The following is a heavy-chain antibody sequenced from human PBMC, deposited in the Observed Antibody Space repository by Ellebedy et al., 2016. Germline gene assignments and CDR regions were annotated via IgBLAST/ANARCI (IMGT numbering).Heavy chain of an antibody. J-gene: IGHJ4*02. V-gene: IGHV3-48*01. CDR2: ISSSSSTI. Sequence: GGSLRLXXAASGFTFSSYSMNWVRQAPGKGLEWVSYISSSSSTIYYADSVKGRFTISRDNSKNTLYLQMNSLRAEDTAVYYCARDQGRFWGQGTLVTVSS. CDR1: GFTFSSYS. CDR3: ARDQGRF.